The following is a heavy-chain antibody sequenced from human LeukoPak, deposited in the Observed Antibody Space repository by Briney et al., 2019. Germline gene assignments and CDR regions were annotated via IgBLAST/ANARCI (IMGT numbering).Heavy chain of an antibody. CDR2: IHTSGST. CDR3: ARDRYYYDSSARYFDY. CDR1: GYSISSGYY. Sequence: SETLSLTCTVSGYSISSGYYWGWIRQPAGKGLEWIGRIHTSGSTNYSPCLKSRVTMSVDTSKNQFSLKLSSVTAADTAVYYCARDRYYYDSSARYFDYWGQGTLVTVSS. J-gene: IGHJ4*02. D-gene: IGHD3-22*01. V-gene: IGHV4-4*07.